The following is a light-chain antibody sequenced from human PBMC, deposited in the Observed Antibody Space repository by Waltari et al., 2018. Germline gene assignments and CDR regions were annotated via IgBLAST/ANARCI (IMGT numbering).Light chain of an antibody. CDR3: QHYDGSVVT. Sequence: DIVLTQSPGTLSLSPGDRATLSCRASQSVTSIAFTWYQQRPGQAPRLLIYGTSSSATDIPDRFSGSGSGTDFTLTISRLEPEDFAVYFCQHYDGSVVTFGGGTKVEI. CDR2: GTS. J-gene: IGKJ4*01. CDR1: QSVTSIA. V-gene: IGKV3-20*01.